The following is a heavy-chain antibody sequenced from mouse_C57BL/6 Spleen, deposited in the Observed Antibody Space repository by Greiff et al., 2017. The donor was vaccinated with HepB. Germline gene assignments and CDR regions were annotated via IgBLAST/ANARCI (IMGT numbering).Heavy chain of an antibody. CDR3: ARSYYSNPHAMDY. V-gene: IGHV1-7*01. J-gene: IGHJ4*01. D-gene: IGHD2-5*01. CDR1: GYTFTSYW. CDR2: INPSSGYT. Sequence: QVHVKQSGAELAKPGASVKLSCKASGYTFTSYWMHWVKQRPGQGLEWIGYINPSSGYTKYNQKFKDKATLTADKSSSTAYMQLSSLTYEDSAVYNCARSYYSNPHAMDYWGQGTSVTVSS.